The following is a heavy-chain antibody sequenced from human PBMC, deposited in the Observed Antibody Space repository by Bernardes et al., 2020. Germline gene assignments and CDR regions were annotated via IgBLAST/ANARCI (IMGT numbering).Heavy chain of an antibody. D-gene: IGHD5-12*01. CDR3: AREVMATIDY. J-gene: IGHJ4*02. Sequence: SETLSLTCAVSGYSISSGYYWGWIRQPPGKGLEWIGSIYYSGSTYHNPSLKSRVTISVDTSKNQFSLNLNSVTAADTAVYYCAREVMATIDYWGQGTLVTVPS. V-gene: IGHV4-38-2*02. CDR2: IYYSGST. CDR1: GYSISSGYY.